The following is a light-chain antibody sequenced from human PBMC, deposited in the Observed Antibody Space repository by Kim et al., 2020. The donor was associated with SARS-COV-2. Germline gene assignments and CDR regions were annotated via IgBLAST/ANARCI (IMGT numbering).Light chain of an antibody. J-gene: IGLJ3*02. CDR3: SSYTSKSSPKV. Sequence: QSALTQPASVSGSPGQSNTISCTGTSSDIGRYDFVSWYQQHPHKAPKLIIFDVNNRPSGVSDRFSGSKSGNTASLTISGLQAEDEADYYCSSYTSKSSPKVFGGGTKVTVL. CDR2: DVN. V-gene: IGLV2-14*03. CDR1: SSDIGRYDF.